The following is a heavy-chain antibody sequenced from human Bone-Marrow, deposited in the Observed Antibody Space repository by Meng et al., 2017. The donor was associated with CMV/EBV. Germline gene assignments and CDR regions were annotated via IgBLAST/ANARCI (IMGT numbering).Heavy chain of an antibody. CDR1: GFTFSDYY. J-gene: IGHJ4*02. Sequence: VHLVQSGAEIKQPGASVKVSCTTVGFTFSDYYLHWVRKAPGQGLEWMGRVHSTNEATNYARKFPARVSMTRETSISTAHIELSRLMSTDTAVYYCVRSSGWSLFDYWGQGTLVTVSS. D-gene: IGHD6-19*01. V-gene: IGHV1-2*06. CDR2: VHSTNEAT. CDR3: VRSSGWSLFDY.